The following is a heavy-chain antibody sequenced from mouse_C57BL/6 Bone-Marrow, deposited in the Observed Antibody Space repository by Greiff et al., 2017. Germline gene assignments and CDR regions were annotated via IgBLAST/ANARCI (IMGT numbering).Heavy chain of an antibody. J-gene: IGHJ2*01. CDR3: TRAYGSSDRFDY. D-gene: IGHD1-1*01. Sequence: QVQLQQPGAELVKPGASVKLSCKASGYTFTSYWMHWVKQRPGQGLEWIGMIHPNSGSTNYNEKFKSKATLTVDKSSSTAYMQLSSLTSEDSAVYYSTRAYGSSDRFDYWGQGTTLTDSS. CDR2: IHPNSGST. V-gene: IGHV1-64*01. CDR1: GYTFTSYW.